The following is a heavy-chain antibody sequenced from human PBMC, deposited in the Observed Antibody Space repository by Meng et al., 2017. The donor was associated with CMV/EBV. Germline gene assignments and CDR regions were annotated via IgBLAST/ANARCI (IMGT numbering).Heavy chain of an antibody. D-gene: IGHD3-10*01. CDR2: IIPIFGTA. V-gene: IGHV1-69*05. CDR3: ARDLGQGGSGSYPGY. Sequence: SVKVSCKASGGTFSSYAISWVRQAPGQGLEWMGGIIPIFGTANYAQKFQGRVTITTDESTSTAYMELSSLRSEDTAVYYCARDLGQGGSGSYPGYWGQGTLVTVSS. J-gene: IGHJ4*02. CDR1: GGTFSSYA.